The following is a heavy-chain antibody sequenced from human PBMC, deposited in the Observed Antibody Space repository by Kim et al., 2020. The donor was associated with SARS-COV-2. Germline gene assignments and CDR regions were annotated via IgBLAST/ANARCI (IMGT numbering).Heavy chain of an antibody. Sequence: SVKVSCKASGGTFSSYAISWVRQAPGQGLEWMGGIIPIFGTANYAQKFQGRVTITADESTSTAYMELSSLRSEDTAVYYCARDLSGSGTDYYYYYGMDVWGQGTTVTVSS. CDR1: GGTFSSYA. CDR3: ARDLSGSGTDYYYYYGMDV. J-gene: IGHJ6*02. V-gene: IGHV1-69*13. D-gene: IGHD6-13*01. CDR2: IIPIFGTA.